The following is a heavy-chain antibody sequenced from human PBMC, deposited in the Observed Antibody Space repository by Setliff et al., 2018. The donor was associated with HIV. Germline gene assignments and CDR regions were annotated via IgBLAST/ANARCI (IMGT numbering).Heavy chain of an antibody. CDR1: GYSFTTYR. V-gene: IGHV5-51*01. J-gene: IGHJ3*02. D-gene: IGHD6-13*01. Sequence: PGESLMISYQASGYSFTTYRIGWVRQIPGKGLEWMGIIYPGVYTGDSNPSYSPSFQGQVTISADRSSSTAYLQWRSLKASVTAMYYCVRPKYSSSFYAFDIWCQVTMVTVSS. CDR2: IYPGVYTGDSNP. CDR3: VRPKYSSSFYAFDI.